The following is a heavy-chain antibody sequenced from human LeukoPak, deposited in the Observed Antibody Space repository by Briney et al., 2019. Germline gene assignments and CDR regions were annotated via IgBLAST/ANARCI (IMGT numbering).Heavy chain of an antibody. D-gene: IGHD4-17*01. Sequence: SETLSLTCTVSGGSISSYYWSWIRQPPGKGLEWIGYIYYSGSTNYNPSLKSRVTISVDTSKNQFSLKLSSVTAADTAVYYCARVPQDYGDYVVFDYWGQGTLVTVSS. V-gene: IGHV4-59*12. J-gene: IGHJ4*02. CDR1: GGSISSYY. CDR2: IYYSGST. CDR3: ARVPQDYGDYVVFDY.